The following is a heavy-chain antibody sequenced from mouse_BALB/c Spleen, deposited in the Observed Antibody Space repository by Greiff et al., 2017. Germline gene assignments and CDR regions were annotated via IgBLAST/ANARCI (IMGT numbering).Heavy chain of an antibody. CDR3: ARVITDYYAMDY. CDR1: GYTFSSYW. CDR2: ILPGSGST. D-gene: IGHD2-4*01. J-gene: IGHJ4*01. V-gene: IGHV1-9*01. Sequence: QGQLQQSGAELMKPGASVKISCKATGYTFSSYWIEWVKQRPGHGLEWIGEILPGSGSTNYNEKFKGKATFTADTSSNTAYMQLSSLTSEDSAVYYCARVITDYYAMDYWGQGTSVTVSS.